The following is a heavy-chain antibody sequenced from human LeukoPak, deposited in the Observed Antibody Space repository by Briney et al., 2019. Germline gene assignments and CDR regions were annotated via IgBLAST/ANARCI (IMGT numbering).Heavy chain of an antibody. CDR3: ARGGFSGSYYGDNWFDP. CDR2: IIPIFGTA. Sequence: EASVKVSCTASGYTFTSYAISWVRQAPGQGLEWMGGIIPIFGTANYAQKFQGRVTITADESTSTAYMELSSLRSEDTAVYYCARGGFSGSYYGDNWFDPWGQGTLVTVSS. V-gene: IGHV1-69*13. J-gene: IGHJ5*02. CDR1: GYTFTSYA. D-gene: IGHD3-10*01.